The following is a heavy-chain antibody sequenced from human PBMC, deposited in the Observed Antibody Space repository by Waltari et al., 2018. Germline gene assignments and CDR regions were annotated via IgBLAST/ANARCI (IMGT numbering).Heavy chain of an antibody. V-gene: IGHV3-7*01. D-gene: IGHD3-10*01. CDR2: IKQDGREK. J-gene: IGHJ4*02. Sequence: EVQLVESGGGLVQPGGSLRLSCEASGFTFSNYWMSWVRQAPGKGLEWVANIKQDGREKYCVDSVKGRFTISRDNAKNSLYLQMNSLRAEDTAVYYCARDRDTMVRGVISQWGQGTLVTVSS. CDR3: ARDRDTMVRGVISQ. CDR1: GFTFSNYW.